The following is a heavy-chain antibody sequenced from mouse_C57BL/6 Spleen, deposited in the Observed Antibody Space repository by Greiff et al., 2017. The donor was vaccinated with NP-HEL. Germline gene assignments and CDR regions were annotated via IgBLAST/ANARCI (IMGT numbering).Heavy chain of an antibody. J-gene: IGHJ3*01. D-gene: IGHD3-2*02. CDR1: GFNIKDYY. CDR2: IDPKDGDT. Sequence: VHVKQSGAELVRPGASVKLSCTASGFNIKDYYMHWVKQRPEQGLEWIGRIDPKDGDTEYAPKFQGKATMTADTSSNTAYLQLSSLTSEDTAVYYCTTRQLRLPSGFAYWGQGTLVTVSA. CDR3: TTRQLRLPSGFAY. V-gene: IGHV14-1*01.